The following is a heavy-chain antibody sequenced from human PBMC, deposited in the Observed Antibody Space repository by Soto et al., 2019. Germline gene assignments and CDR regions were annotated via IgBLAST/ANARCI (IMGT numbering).Heavy chain of an antibody. Sequence: GGSLRLSCAASGFTFSSYAMSWVRQAPGKGLEWVSAISGSGGSTYYADSVKGRFTISRDNSKNTLYLQMNSLRAEDTAVYYWATREYSDFGQFDYWGQGTLVTSPQ. CDR1: GFTFSSYA. D-gene: IGHD4-17*01. J-gene: IGHJ4*02. CDR2: ISGSGGST. CDR3: ATREYSDFGQFDY. V-gene: IGHV3-23*01.